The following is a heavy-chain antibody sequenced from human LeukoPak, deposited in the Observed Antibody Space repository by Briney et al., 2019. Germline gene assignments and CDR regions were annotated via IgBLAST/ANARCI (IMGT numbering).Heavy chain of an antibody. CDR3: ANKLNYGDPFY. D-gene: IGHD4-17*01. V-gene: IGHV3-74*01. Sequence: PGGSLRLSCAASGFTFSSYWMHWVRQAPGKGLVWGSRINPDGGTTNYADSVKGRFTISRDNAKNTLHLQMNSLRADDTAIYYCANKLNYGDPFYWGQGTLVTVAS. CDR1: GFTFSSYW. J-gene: IGHJ4*02. CDR2: INPDGGTT.